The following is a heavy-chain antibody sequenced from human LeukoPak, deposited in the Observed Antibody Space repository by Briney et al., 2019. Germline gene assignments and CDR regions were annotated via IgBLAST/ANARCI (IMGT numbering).Heavy chain of an antibody. CDR3: ARAGGMYYYGSGSYPADFDY. V-gene: IGHV3-23*01. D-gene: IGHD3-10*01. J-gene: IGHJ4*02. CDR2: ISGSGDTT. CDR1: GFTFSTYV. Sequence: PGGSLRLSCAASGFTFSTYVMTWVRQAPGKGLEWVSTISGSGDTTYYADSVKGRFTISRDNSKNTLFLQMSSLRADDTAVYSCARAGGMYYYGSGSYPADFDYWGQGTLVTVSS.